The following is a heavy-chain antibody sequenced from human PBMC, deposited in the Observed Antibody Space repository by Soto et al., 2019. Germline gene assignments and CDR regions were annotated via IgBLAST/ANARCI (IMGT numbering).Heavy chain of an antibody. CDR2: IIPIFGTA. CDR1: GGTFSSYA. D-gene: IGHD2-2*01. J-gene: IGHJ5*02. CDR3: ARPALVEMDAGWFDP. V-gene: IGHV1-69*13. Sequence: SVKVSCKASGGTFSSYAISWVRQAPGQGLEWMGGIIPIFGTANYAQKFQGRVTITADESTSTAYMELSSLRSEDTAVYYCARPALVEMDAGWFDPWSQGTLVTVSS.